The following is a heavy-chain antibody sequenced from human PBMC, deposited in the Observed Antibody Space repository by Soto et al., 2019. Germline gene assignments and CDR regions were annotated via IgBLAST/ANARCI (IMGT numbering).Heavy chain of an antibody. Sequence: GGSLRLSCAASGFTFSSYGMHWVRQAPGKGLEWVAVIWYDGSNKYYADSVKGRFTISRDNSKNTLYLQMNSLRAEDTAVYYCARDPSTSAPYGGIPPYYYYYYGMDVWGQGTTVTVSS. CDR3: ARDPSTSAPYGGIPPYYYYYYGMDV. CDR1: GFTFSSYG. D-gene: IGHD4-17*01. J-gene: IGHJ6*02. V-gene: IGHV3-33*01. CDR2: IWYDGSNK.